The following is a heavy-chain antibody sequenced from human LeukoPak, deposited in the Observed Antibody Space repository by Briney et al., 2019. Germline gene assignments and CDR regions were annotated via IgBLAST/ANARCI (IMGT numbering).Heavy chain of an antibody. CDR3: ARALTTLTYEGY. Sequence: GGSLRLSCAASGFTFNTYTMYWIRQAPGKGLEWVSSISGSNSYIFYADSVKGRFTVSRDNAKDSLYLQMNSLRAEDTAVYYCARALTTLTYEGYWGQGTLVTVSS. V-gene: IGHV3-21*01. CDR2: ISGSNSYI. J-gene: IGHJ4*02. D-gene: IGHD1-1*01. CDR1: GFTFNTYT.